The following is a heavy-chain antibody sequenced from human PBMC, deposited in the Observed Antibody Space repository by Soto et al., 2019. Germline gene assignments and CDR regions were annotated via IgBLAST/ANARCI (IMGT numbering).Heavy chain of an antibody. CDR2: IKQDGSEK. D-gene: IGHD1-1*01. Sequence: GGSLRLSCAASGFTFSSYWMSWVRQAPGKGLEWVANIKQDGSEKYYVDSVKGRFTISRDNAKNSLYLQMNSPRAEDTAVYYCAAYNWNDGGYAFDIWGQGTMVTVSS. J-gene: IGHJ3*02. V-gene: IGHV3-7*01. CDR3: AAYNWNDGGYAFDI. CDR1: GFTFSSYW.